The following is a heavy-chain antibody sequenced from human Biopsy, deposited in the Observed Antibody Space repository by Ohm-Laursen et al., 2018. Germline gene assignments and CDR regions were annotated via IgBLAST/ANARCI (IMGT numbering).Heavy chain of an antibody. J-gene: IGHJ4*02. CDR1: GGTFSNYA. Sequence: SSVKVSCKAPGGTFSNYAISWVRQAPGEGLEWMGGIIAVSGLVNYAPKFQGRVSITADKSTTTAYMELSNLKSEDTAVYYCATPFQYYDSWGGYPPFDHWGQGTLVTVSS. V-gene: IGHV1-69*17. D-gene: IGHD3-3*01. CDR2: IIAVSGLV. CDR3: ATPFQYYDSWGGYPPFDH.